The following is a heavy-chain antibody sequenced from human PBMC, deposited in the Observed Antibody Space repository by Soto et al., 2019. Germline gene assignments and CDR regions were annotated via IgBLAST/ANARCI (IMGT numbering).Heavy chain of an antibody. J-gene: IGHJ5*02. CDR2: ISYDGSNK. CDR3: AKEGSIAAAANNWFDP. Sequence: SGGSLRLSCAASGFTFSSYGMHWVRQAPGKGLEWVAVISYDGSNKYYADSVKGRFTISRDNSKNTLYLQMNSLRAEDTAVYYCAKEGSIAAAANNWFDPWGQGTLVTVSS. D-gene: IGHD6-13*01. V-gene: IGHV3-30*18. CDR1: GFTFSSYG.